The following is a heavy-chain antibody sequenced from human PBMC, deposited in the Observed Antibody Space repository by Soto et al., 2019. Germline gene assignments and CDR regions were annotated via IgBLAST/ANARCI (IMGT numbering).Heavy chain of an antibody. Sequence: QVQLVQSGAEVKKPGSSVKVSCKASGGTFSSYAISWVRQAPGQGLEWMGGIIPIFGTANYAQKFQGRVTITADESTSAAYMELSSLRSEDTAVYYCARDGGLAAAGSSNWFDPWGQGTLVTVSS. CDR2: IIPIFGTA. CDR1: GGTFSSYA. CDR3: ARDGGLAAAGSSNWFDP. D-gene: IGHD6-13*01. J-gene: IGHJ5*02. V-gene: IGHV1-69*01.